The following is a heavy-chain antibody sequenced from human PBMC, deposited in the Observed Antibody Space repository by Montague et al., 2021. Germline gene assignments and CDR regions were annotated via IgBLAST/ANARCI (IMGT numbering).Heavy chain of an antibody. CDR2: VYPGDSDT. V-gene: IGHV5-51*01. CDR1: GYSFTNYW. J-gene: IGHJ4*02. D-gene: IGHD1-26*01. CDR3: ARLSGSGTNHFDY. Sequence: MVSCKGSGYSFTNYWIGWVRQMPGNGLEWMGIVYPGDSDTRYSPSFQGQVTISADKSISTAYLQWSSLKASDTAMYYCARLSGSGTNHFDYWDQGTLVTVSS.